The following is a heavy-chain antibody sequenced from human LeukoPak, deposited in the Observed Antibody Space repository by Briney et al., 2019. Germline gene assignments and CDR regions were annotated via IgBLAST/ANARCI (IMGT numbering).Heavy chain of an antibody. CDR1: GGTFSSYA. CDR3: AREYDSSGYAFDY. D-gene: IGHD3-22*01. V-gene: IGHV1-69*05. J-gene: IGHJ4*02. CDR2: IIPIFGTA. Sequence: ASVKVSCKASGGTFSSYAICWVRQAPGQGLEWMGGIIPIFGTANYAQKFQGRVTITTDESTSTAYMELSSLRSEDTAVYYCAREYDSSGYAFDYWGQGTLVTVSS.